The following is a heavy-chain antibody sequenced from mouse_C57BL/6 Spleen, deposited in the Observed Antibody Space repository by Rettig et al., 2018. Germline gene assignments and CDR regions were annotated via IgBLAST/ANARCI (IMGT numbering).Heavy chain of an antibody. CDR2: INPNNGGT. CDR1: DYY. Sequence: DYYMNWVKQSHGKSLEWIGDINPNNGGTSYNQKFKGKATLTVDKSSSTAYMELRSLTSEDSAVYYCARWGYYYGSSWFDYWGQGTTLTVSS. D-gene: IGHD1-1*01. J-gene: IGHJ2*01. V-gene: IGHV1-26*01. CDR3: ARWGYYYGSSWFDY.